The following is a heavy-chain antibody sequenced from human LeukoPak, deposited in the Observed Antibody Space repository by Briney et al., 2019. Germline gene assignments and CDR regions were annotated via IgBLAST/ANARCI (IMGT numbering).Heavy chain of an antibody. D-gene: IGHD3-10*01. Sequence: SQTLSLTCAISGESVSSNNVARNWIRQSPSRGLEWLGRTYHRSKWFNQYAVSMKGRVTVNPDTSKNQFSLQVDSVTPEDTAVYYCTREGSGIPGHFDYWGQGILVIVSS. CDR3: TREGSGIPGHFDY. J-gene: IGHJ4*02. V-gene: IGHV6-1*01. CDR1: GESVSSNNVA. CDR2: TYHRSKWFN.